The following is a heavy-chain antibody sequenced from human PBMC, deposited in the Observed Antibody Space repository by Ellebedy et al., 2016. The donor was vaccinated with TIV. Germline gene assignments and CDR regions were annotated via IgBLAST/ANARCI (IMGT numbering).Heavy chain of an antibody. CDR3: ARGLRSSGIDY. CDR2: IIPLFGTA. Sequence: AASVKVSCKASGCTFSSYAISWVRQAPGQGLEWMGGIIPLFGTANYAQKFQGRVTITADESTSTAYMELSSLRSEDTAVYYCARGLRSSGIDYWGQGTLVTVSS. CDR1: GCTFSSYA. D-gene: IGHD6-25*01. J-gene: IGHJ4*02. V-gene: IGHV1-69*13.